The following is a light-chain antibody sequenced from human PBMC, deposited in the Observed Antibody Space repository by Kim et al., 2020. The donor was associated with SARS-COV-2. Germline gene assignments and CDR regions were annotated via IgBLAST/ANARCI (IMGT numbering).Light chain of an antibody. Sequence: EIVLTQSPGTLSLSPGERATLSCRASQSVRSSYLVWYHQKPGQAPRLLIYGASNRATGIPNRFSASGSGTDFTLTISRLEPEDFAIYYCQQYENSPITFGQGTRLEIK. CDR1: QSVRSSY. CDR3: QQYENSPIT. V-gene: IGKV3-20*01. J-gene: IGKJ5*01. CDR2: GAS.